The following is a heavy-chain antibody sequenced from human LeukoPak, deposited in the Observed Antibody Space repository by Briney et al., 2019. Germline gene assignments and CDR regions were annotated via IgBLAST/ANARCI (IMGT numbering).Heavy chain of an antibody. CDR3: ANLGYDFWSGYYTRYYYYMDV. Sequence: GGSLRLSCAASGFTFDDYAMHWVRQAPGKGLEWVSLISGDGGSTYCADSVKGRFTISRDNSKNSLYLQMNSLRTEDTALYYCANLGYDFWSGYYTRYYYYMDVWGKGTTVTVSS. CDR1: GFTFDDYA. J-gene: IGHJ6*03. V-gene: IGHV3-43*02. CDR2: ISGDGGST. D-gene: IGHD3-3*01.